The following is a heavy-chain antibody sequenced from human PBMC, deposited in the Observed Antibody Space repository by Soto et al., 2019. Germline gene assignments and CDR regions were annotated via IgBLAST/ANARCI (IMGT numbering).Heavy chain of an antibody. CDR2: IIPIFGTA. V-gene: IGHV1-69*13. CDR3: ARGSWVGATRPRYYFDY. Sequence: ASVKVSCKASGYTFTSYYMHWVRQAPGQGLEWMGGIIPIFGTANYAQKFQGRVTITADESTSTAYMELSSLRSEDTAVYYCARGSWVGATRPRYYFDYWGQGTLVTVSS. J-gene: IGHJ4*02. D-gene: IGHD1-26*01. CDR1: GYTFTSYY.